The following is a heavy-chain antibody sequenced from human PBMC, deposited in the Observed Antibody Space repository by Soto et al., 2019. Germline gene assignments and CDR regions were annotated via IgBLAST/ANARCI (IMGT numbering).Heavy chain of an antibody. CDR2: INPSGGST. D-gene: IGHD2-8*01. J-gene: IGHJ6*02. CDR3: ARGTTFRYCTNGVCYWSQPDYYYYGMDV. CDR1: GYTFTSYY. V-gene: IGHV1-46*01. Sequence: GASVKVSCKASGYTFTSYYMHWVRLAPGQGLEWMGIINPSGGSTSYAQKFQGRVTMTRDTSISTAYMELSRLRSDDTAVYYCARGTTFRYCTNGVCYWSQPDYYYYGMDVRGQGTTVTVSS.